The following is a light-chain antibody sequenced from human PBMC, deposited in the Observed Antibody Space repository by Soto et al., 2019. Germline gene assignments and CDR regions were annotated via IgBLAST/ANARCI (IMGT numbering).Light chain of an antibody. CDR2: DVS. J-gene: IGLJ1*01. CDR1: SSDVGGYNY. CDR3: CSYAGSYSYYV. Sequence: LTQPRSVSGSPGQSVTISCTGTSSDVGGYNYVSWYQQHPGKAPKLMIYDVSKRPSGVPDRFSGSKSGNTASLTISGLQAEDEADYYCCSYAGSYSYYVFGTGTKVTVL. V-gene: IGLV2-11*01.